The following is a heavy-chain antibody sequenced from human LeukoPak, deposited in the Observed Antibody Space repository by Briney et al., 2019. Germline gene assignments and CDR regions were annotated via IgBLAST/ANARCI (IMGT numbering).Heavy chain of an antibody. V-gene: IGHV3-23*01. CDR3: AKARAAGGTCLEY. CDR2: ISGSGGST. Sequence: GGSLRLSCAASVFTFSSYAINWVRQAPGKGLEWVSGISGSGGSTYYADSVKGRFTISRDNSKNTLYLQMNSLRAEDTAVYYCAKARAAGGTCLEYWGEGTLVTVSS. J-gene: IGHJ4*02. CDR1: VFTFSSYA. D-gene: IGHD6-13*01.